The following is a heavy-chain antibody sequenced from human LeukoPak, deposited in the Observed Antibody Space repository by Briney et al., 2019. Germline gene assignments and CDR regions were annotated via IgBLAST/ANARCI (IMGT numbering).Heavy chain of an antibody. D-gene: IGHD4-17*01. V-gene: IGHV3-48*01. Sequence: PGGSLRLSCAASGFTFSSYSMNWVRQAPGKGLEWVSYISSSSSTIYYADSVKGRFTISRDNAKNSLYLQMNSLRAEDTAVYYCARGGGFGDYVNFYYYYYMDVWGKGTTVTVSS. J-gene: IGHJ6*03. CDR2: ISSSSSTI. CDR3: ARGGGFGDYVNFYYYYYMDV. CDR1: GFTFSSYS.